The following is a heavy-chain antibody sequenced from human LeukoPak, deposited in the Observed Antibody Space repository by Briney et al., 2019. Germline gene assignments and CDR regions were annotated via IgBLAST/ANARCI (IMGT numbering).Heavy chain of an antibody. V-gene: IGHV1-2*02. CDR3: ARGRTMDGSTPPFEI. D-gene: IGHD4/OR15-4a*01. CDR2: IDPNTGDT. Sequence: ASVKVSCKASGYTXTNYYMHWVRQAPGQGLEWMGWIDPNTGDTNYSQDIQGRATMTRDTSIDTAYMEFTSLGSDDTAVYYCARGRTMDGSTPPFEIWGQGTMVTVSS. CDR1: GYTXTNYY. J-gene: IGHJ3*02.